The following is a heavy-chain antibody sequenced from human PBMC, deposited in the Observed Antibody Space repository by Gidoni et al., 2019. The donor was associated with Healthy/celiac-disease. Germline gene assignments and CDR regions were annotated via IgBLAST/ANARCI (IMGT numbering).Heavy chain of an antibody. Sequence: HPRKGLEWIGYIYYSGSTYYNPSLKSRVTISVDTFKNQFSLKLSSVTAADTAVYYCARDQLVRGVDYWGQGTLVTVSS. CDR2: IYYSGST. V-gene: IGHV4-31*02. J-gene: IGHJ4*02. D-gene: IGHD3-10*01. CDR3: ARDQLVRGVDY.